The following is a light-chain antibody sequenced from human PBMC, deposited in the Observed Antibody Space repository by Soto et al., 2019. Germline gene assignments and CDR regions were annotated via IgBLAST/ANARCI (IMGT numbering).Light chain of an antibody. CDR1: QDVGRY. CDR2: GAS. CDR3: QHYKNSPWT. V-gene: IGKV1-8*01. J-gene: IGKJ1*01. Sequence: AIRMTQSPSSLSASAGDRVAIACRASQDVGRYLAWYQQKPGQAPKLLIYGASTLQSGVPSRFSGGGSGTDFTLTISFLQSEDFATYYCQHYKNSPWTFCQGTKLEIK.